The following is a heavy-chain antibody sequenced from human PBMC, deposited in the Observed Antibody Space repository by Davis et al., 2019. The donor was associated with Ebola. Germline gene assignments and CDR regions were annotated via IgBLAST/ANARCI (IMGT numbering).Heavy chain of an antibody. Sequence: PGGSLRLSCAASAFTPSKYWVHWVRQAPGKGLVWVSRINPDGSRTAYADSVKGRFTISRDNAKDTLYLQMNSLRAEDTAVYYCTRILRGYWGQGALVTVSS. D-gene: IGHD2/OR15-2a*01. V-gene: IGHV3-74*01. CDR2: INPDGSRT. CDR3: TRILRGY. J-gene: IGHJ4*02. CDR1: AFTPSKYW.